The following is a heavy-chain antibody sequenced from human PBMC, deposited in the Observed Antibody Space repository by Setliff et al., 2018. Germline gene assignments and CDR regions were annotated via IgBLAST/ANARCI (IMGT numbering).Heavy chain of an antibody. J-gene: IGHJ6*02. CDR2: IKSKTDGGTT. V-gene: IGHV3-15*01. D-gene: IGHD6-19*01. CDR1: GFTFSNAW. CDR3: ADAGSAKGLDI. Sequence: GGSLRLSCAASGFTFSNAWMSWVRQAPGKGLEWVGRIKSKTDGGTTDYAAPVKGRFTVSRDDSISTLYLQMNSLKTEDTAVYYCADAGSAKGLDIWGQGTTVTVSS.